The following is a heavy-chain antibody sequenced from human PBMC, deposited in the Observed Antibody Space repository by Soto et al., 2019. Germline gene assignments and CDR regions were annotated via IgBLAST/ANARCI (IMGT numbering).Heavy chain of an antibody. J-gene: IGHJ4*02. V-gene: IGHV1-8*01. CDR3: ARVCHGDYASAY. CDR2: MNPNSGNT. D-gene: IGHD4-17*01. Sequence: ASVKVSCKASGYTFTSYDINWVRQATGQGLEWMGWMNPNSGNTGYAQKFQGRVTMTRNTSISTAYMELSSLRSEDTAVYYCARVCHGDYASAYWGQGTLVTVSS. CDR1: GYTFTSYD.